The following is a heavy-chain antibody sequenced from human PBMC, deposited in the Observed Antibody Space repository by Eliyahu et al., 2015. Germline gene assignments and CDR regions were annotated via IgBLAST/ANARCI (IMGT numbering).Heavy chain of an antibody. J-gene: IGHJ4*02. D-gene: IGHD6-13*01. Sequence: QLQLQESGPGLVKPSXTLSLXCXVSGXXXSSSSXYWGWIRQPPGKGLEWIGSIYYSGSTYYNPSLKSRVTISVDTSKNQFSLKLSSVTAADTAVYYCARFRSPAAVDYWGQGTLVTVSS. CDR3: ARFRSPAAVDY. CDR2: IYYSGST. CDR1: GXXXSSSSXY. V-gene: IGHV4-39*01.